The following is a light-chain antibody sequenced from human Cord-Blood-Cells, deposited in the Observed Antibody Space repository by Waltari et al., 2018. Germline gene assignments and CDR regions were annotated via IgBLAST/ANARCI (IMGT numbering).Light chain of an antibody. Sequence: DIQMTQSPSSLSASVGDRVTITCRASQSISSYLNWYQQKPGKAPKLLIYAASSLQSGVPSRFSGSVSGTDCTLTISSLQPEDFATYYCQQSYSTPFTFGPGTKVDIK. V-gene: IGKV1-39*01. CDR1: QSISSY. CDR2: AAS. CDR3: QQSYSTPFT. J-gene: IGKJ3*01.